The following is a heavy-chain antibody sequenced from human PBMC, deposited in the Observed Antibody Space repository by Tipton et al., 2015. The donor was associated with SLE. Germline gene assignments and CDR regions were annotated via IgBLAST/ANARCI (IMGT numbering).Heavy chain of an antibody. CDR2: ISYDGSNK. CDR3: AKEGPRGTYFDL. CDR1: GFTFSSYA. J-gene: IGHJ2*01. V-gene: IGHV3-30-3*01. D-gene: IGHD1-14*01. Sequence: SLRLSCAASGFTFSSYAMHWVRQAPGKGLEWVAVISYDGSNKYYADSVKGRFTISRDNSKNTLYLQMNSLRAEDTAVYYCAKEGPRGTYFDLWGRGTLVTVSS.